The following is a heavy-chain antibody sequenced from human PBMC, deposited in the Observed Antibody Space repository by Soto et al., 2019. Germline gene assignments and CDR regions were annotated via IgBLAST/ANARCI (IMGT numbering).Heavy chain of an antibody. CDR1: GYTFTSYY. CDR2: INPSGGST. J-gene: IGHJ5*02. V-gene: IGHV1-46*01. Sequence: QVQLVQSGAEVKKSGASVKVSCKASGYTFTSYYMHWVRQAPGQGLEWMGIINPSGGSTSYAQKFQGRVTMTRDTSTSTVYMELSSLRSEDTAVYYCARDGRDIVLVPAGWFDPWGQGTLVTVSS. CDR3: ARDGRDIVLVPAGWFDP. D-gene: IGHD2-2*01.